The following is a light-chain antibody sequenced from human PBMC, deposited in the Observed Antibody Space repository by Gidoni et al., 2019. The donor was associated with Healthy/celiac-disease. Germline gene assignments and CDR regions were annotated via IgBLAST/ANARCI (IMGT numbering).Light chain of an antibody. CDR2: GAS. Sequence: EIVLTQSPGTLSLSPGERATLSCRASQSVSSSYLAWYQQKPGQAPRLLIYGASSRATGIPDRFSGSGSGTDFTLTISRLEPEDFAVYYCQQYGSSLPGTFXPXTKVDIK. J-gene: IGKJ3*01. V-gene: IGKV3-20*01. CDR1: QSVSSSY. CDR3: QQYGSSLPGT.